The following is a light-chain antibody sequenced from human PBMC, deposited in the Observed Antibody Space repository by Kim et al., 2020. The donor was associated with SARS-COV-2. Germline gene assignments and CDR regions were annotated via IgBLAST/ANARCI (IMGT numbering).Light chain of an antibody. Sequence: DIQMTQSPSTLSASVGDRVTITCRASHSVSRWLAWYQHKPGKSPKLLIYRVTDLAIGIPSRFSGSGSETDFTLTISSLLPDDFATYYCQQYNNFSWSFGHGTKVDI. CDR1: HSVSRW. V-gene: IGKV1-5*03. CDR2: RVT. J-gene: IGKJ1*01. CDR3: QQYNNFSWS.